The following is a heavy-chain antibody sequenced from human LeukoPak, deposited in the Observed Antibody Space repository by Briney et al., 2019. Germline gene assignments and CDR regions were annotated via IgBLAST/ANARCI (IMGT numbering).Heavy chain of an antibody. J-gene: IGHJ4*02. CDR1: GYTLTELS. CDR3: TMYTSCTGGSCNSRPEDTFDH. V-gene: IGHV1-24*01. D-gene: IGHD2-15*01. Sequence: ASVKVSCKVSGYTLTELSMHWVRQAPGKGLEWMGGFDPEDGETIYAQKFQDRVTMTEDTSTDTAYMGLSSLRSEDTAVYYCTMYTSCTGGSCNSRPEDTFDHWGQGTLVIVSS. CDR2: FDPEDGET.